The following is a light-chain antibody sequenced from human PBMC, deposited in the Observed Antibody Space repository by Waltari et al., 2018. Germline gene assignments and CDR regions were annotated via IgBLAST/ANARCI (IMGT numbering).Light chain of an antibody. CDR3: YSTDSSGIVV. CDR1: ALPKKY. J-gene: IGLJ2*01. CDR2: EDS. V-gene: IGLV3-10*01. Sequence: SYELTQPPSVSVSPGQTARITCSGDALPKKYAYWYQQKSGQAPVLVIYEDSKRPSGIPERCSGSSSGTMATLTIRGAQVEDEADYYCYSTDSSGIVVFGGGTKLTVL.